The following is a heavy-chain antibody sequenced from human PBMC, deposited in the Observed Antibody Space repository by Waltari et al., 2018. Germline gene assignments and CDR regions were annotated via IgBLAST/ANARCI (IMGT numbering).Heavy chain of an antibody. CDR3: ATVMITFGGVIVKGRWFDP. J-gene: IGHJ5*02. CDR1: GYTFTDYY. Sequence: EVQLVQSGAEVKKPGATVKISCKASGYTFTDYYMHWVQQAPGKGLEWMGRVDPEDGETIYAEKFQGRVTITADTSTDTAYMELSSLRSEDTAVYYCATVMITFGGVIVKGRWFDPWGQGTLVTVSS. D-gene: IGHD3-16*02. V-gene: IGHV1-69-2*01. CDR2: VDPEDGET.